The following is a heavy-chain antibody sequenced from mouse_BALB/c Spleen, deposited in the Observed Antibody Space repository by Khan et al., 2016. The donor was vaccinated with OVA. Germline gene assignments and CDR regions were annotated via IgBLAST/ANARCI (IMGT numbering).Heavy chain of an antibody. CDR1: GFTFSTYA. CDR2: ISSGGDYT. CDR3: ARHNYGPFAY. D-gene: IGHD1-1*01. J-gene: IGHJ3*01. Sequence: EVELVESGGGLVKPGGPLKLSCTTSGFTFSTYAMSWVRQTPEKRLEWVATISSGGDYTYYPDSVTGRFTIPRDNAKSTLYLQMSSLRSEDTAMYYGARHNYGPFAYWGQGTLVTVSA. V-gene: IGHV5-9-3*01.